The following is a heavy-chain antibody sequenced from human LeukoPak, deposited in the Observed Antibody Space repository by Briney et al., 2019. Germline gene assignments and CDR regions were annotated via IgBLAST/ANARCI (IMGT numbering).Heavy chain of an antibody. CDR2: ITGNGGTT. D-gene: IGHD5-24*01. CDR3: AKELEMAVSDAFDI. CDR1: GFSFSNYG. V-gene: IGHV3-23*01. J-gene: IGHJ3*02. Sequence: GGSLRLSCAASGFSFSNYGMNWVRQAPGKGLEWVSGITGNGGTTYYADSVKGRFTISRDNSKNTLYLQMNSLRAEDTAVYYCAKELEMAVSDAFDIWGQGTMVTVSS.